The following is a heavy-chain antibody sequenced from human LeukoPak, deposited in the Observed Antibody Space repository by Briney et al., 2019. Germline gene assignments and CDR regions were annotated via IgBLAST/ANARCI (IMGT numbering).Heavy chain of an antibody. J-gene: IGHJ4*02. CDR1: GFTFDDYA. D-gene: IGHD5-12*01. V-gene: IGHV3-9*01. CDR2: ISWNSGSI. Sequence: GRSLRLSCAASGFTFDDYAMHWVRQAPGKGLEWVSGISWNSGSIGYADPVKGRFTISRDNAKNSLYLQMNSLRAEDTALYYCAKDMGGYNYFDYWGQGTLVTVSS. CDR3: AKDMGGYNYFDY.